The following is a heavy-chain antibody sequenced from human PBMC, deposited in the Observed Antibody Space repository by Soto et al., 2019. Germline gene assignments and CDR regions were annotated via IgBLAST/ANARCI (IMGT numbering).Heavy chain of an antibody. CDR2: MNPNSGNT. V-gene: IGHV1-8*01. Sequence: ASVKVSCKASGYTFTSYDINWVRQATGQGLEWMGWMNPNSGNTGYAQKFQGRVTMTRNTSISTAYMELSSLRSEDTATYYCAHSRSSSWYGNYFDYWGQGTLVTVSS. D-gene: IGHD6-13*01. J-gene: IGHJ4*02. CDR1: GYTFTSYD. CDR3: AHSRSSSWYGNYFDY.